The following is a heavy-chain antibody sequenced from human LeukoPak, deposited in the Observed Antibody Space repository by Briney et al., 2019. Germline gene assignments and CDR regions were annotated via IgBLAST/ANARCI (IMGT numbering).Heavy chain of an antibody. CDR1: GFTFSSYW. D-gene: IGHD2-21*01. J-gene: IGHJ4*02. V-gene: IGHV3-7*01. CDR2: IKQDGSEK. CDR3: ARGRHQSYCGSDCYSPYFDY. Sequence: GGSLRLSCAASGFTFSSYWMSWVRQAPGKGLEWVANIKQDGSEKYYVDSVKGRFTISRDNAKNSLYLQMNSLRAEDTAVYYCARGRHQSYCGSDCYSPYFDYWGQGTLVTVSS.